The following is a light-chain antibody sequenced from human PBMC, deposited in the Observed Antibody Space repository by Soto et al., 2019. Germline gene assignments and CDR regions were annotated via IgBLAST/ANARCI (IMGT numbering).Light chain of an antibody. CDR2: AAS. CDR1: HDVSNY. J-gene: IGKJ2*01. V-gene: IGKV1-8*01. CDR3: QHYYSYPYT. Sequence: AIRMTQSPSSLSASIGDRVTITCRASHDVSNYLAWYQQKPVKAPKALIYAASFLQSGVPSRFSGSGSGTDFSLTISFLQSEDFATYYCQHYYSYPYTFGQGTTLQMK.